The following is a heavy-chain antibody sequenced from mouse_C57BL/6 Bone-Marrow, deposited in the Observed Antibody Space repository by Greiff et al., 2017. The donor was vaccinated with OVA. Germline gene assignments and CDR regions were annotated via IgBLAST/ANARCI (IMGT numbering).Heavy chain of an antibody. CDR1: GYTFTDYN. CDR2: INPNNGGT. V-gene: IGHV1-18*01. Sequence: EVKLMESGPELVKPGASVKIPCKASGYTFTDYNMDWVKQSHGKSLEWIGDINPNNGGTIYNQKFKGKATLTVDKSSSTAYMELRSLTSEDTAVYYCARRIYYDLYYYAMDYWGQGTSVTVSS. CDR3: ARRIYYDLYYYAMDY. D-gene: IGHD2-4*01. J-gene: IGHJ4*01.